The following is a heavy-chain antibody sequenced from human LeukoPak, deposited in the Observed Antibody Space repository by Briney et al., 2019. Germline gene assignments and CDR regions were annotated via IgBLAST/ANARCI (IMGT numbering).Heavy chain of an antibody. J-gene: IGHJ4*02. V-gene: IGHV3-30-3*01. CDR2: ISYDGSNK. CDR1: GFTFSSYA. CDR3: ARVSGGRHTYDY. Sequence: GGSLRLSCAASGFTFSSYAMHWVRQAPGKGLEWVAVISYDGSNKYYADSVKGRFTISRDNSKNTLYLQMNSLRAEDTAVYYCARVSGGRHTYDYWGQGTLVTVSS. D-gene: IGHD1-26*01.